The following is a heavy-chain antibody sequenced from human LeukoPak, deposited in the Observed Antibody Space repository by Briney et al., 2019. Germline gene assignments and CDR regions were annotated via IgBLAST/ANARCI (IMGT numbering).Heavy chain of an antibody. CDR1: GGSFSGYY. V-gene: IGHV4-34*01. Sequence: PSETLSLTCAVYGGSFSGYYWSWIRQPPGKGLEWIGEINHSGSTNYNPSLKSRVTISVDTSKNQFSLKLSSVTAADTAVYYCARESCSSTSCYAYFDYWGQGTLVTVSS. D-gene: IGHD2-2*01. J-gene: IGHJ4*02. CDR2: INHSGST. CDR3: ARESCSSTSCYAYFDY.